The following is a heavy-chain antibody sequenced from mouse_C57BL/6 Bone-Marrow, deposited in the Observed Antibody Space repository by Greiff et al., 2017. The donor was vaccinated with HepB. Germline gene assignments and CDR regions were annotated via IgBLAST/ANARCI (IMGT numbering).Heavy chain of an antibody. CDR1: GYTFTDYY. Sequence: VQLQQSGPELVKPGASVKISCKASGYTFTDYYMNWVKQSHGKSLEWIGDINPNNGGTSYNQKFKGKATLTVDKSSSTAYMELRSLTSEDSAVYYCARDGLRDYWGQGTSVTVSS. CDR3: ARDGLRDY. D-gene: IGHD3-1*01. V-gene: IGHV1-26*01. CDR2: INPNNGGT. J-gene: IGHJ4*01.